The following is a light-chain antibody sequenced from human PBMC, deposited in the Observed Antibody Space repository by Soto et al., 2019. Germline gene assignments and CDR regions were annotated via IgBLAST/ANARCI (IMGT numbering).Light chain of an antibody. Sequence: QSALTQPASASGSPGQSITISCTGTSSDVGDYNFVSWYQQLPGKAPKLMIYEVSHRPSGVPNRFSGSKSGNTASLTISGLQAEDEAHYYCSSHAGSSILVFGGGTKVTVL. J-gene: IGLJ3*02. CDR2: EVS. CDR3: SSHAGSSILV. CDR1: SSDVGDYNF. V-gene: IGLV2-14*03.